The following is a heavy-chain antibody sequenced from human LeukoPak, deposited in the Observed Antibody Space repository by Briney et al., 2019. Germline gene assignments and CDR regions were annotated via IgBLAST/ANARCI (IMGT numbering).Heavy chain of an antibody. CDR2: INKDGSET. CDR1: GFTFNKYW. D-gene: IGHD3-10*02. J-gene: IGHJ6*04. V-gene: IGHV3-7*01. Sequence: GSLRLSCAASGFTFNKYWMSWVRQAPGKGLEWVANINKDGSETYYADSVKGRFTMSRDNAKNSLYLQMNSLRAEDTAVYYCAELGITMIGGVWGKGTTVTISS. CDR3: AELGITMIGGV.